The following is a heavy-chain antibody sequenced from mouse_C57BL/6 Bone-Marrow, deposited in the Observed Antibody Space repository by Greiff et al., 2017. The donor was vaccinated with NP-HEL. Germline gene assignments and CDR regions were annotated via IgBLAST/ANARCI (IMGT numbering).Heavy chain of an antibody. CDR2: ISSGGSYT. Sequence: EVKLQESGGDLVKPGGSLKLSCAASGFTFSSYGMSWVRQTPDKRLEWVATISSGGSYTYYPDSVKGRFTISRDNAKNTLYLQMSSLKSEDTAMYYCARRAYYYGSSYVGWYFDVWGTGTTVTVSS. CDR1: GFTFSSYG. V-gene: IGHV5-6*02. J-gene: IGHJ1*03. D-gene: IGHD1-1*01. CDR3: ARRAYYYGSSYVGWYFDV.